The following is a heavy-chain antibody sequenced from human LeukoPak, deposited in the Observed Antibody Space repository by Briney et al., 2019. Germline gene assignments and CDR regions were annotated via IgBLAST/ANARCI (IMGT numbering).Heavy chain of an antibody. V-gene: IGHV1-2*02. CDR2: INPNSGGT. J-gene: IGHJ4*02. D-gene: IGHD2-15*01. CDR3: ARDLGYCSGGSCYRGYFDY. Sequence: ASVKVSCKASGYTFTGYYMHWVRQAPGQGLEWMGWINPNSGGTNYAQKFQGRVTTTRDTSISTAYMELSRLRSDDTAVYYCARDLGYCSGGSCYRGYFDYWGQGTLVTVSS. CDR1: GYTFTGYY.